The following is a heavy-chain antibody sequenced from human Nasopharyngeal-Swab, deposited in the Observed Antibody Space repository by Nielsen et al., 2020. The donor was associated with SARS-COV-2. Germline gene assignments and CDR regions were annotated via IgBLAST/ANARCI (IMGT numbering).Heavy chain of an antibody. CDR3: AKGGGTTGTVGLDI. J-gene: IGHJ3*02. CDR1: GFTFSSYG. V-gene: IGHV3-30*18. CDR2: ISYDGSNK. D-gene: IGHD1-1*01. Sequence: GGSLRLSCAASGFTFSSYGMHWVRQAPGKGLEWVAVISYDGSNKYYADFVKGRFTISRDNSKNTLYLQMNSLRAEDTAVYYCAKGGGTTGTVGLDIWGQGTMVTVSS.